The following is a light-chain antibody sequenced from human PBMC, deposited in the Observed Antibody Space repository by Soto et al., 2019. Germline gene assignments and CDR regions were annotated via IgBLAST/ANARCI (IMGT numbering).Light chain of an antibody. J-gene: IGKJ1*01. CDR1: PSVSSN. Sequence: EIVMTQSPATLSVSPGETATLSCRASPSVSSNLAWYQQKPGQAPRLFIYGASTRATGIPARFSGSGSGTEFTLTISSLQSEDFAVYYCQQYNNWPWTFGQGTKVEIK. CDR3: QQYNNWPWT. V-gene: IGKV3-15*01. CDR2: GAS.